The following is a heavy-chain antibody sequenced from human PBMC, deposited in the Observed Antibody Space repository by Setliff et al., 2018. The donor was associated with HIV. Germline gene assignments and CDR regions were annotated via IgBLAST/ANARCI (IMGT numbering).Heavy chain of an antibody. V-gene: IGHV4-39*07. CDR1: GGSLSRTSYY. J-gene: IGHJ6*02. Sequence: PSETLSLTCTVSGGSLSRTSYYWGWIRQPPGKGLEWLGTIYFTGSAYYNPSLKSRVTISVDTSKNQFSLKLSSVIAADTAVYYCARIFGDQGYYYGMDVWGQGTTVTVSS. D-gene: IGHD3-3*01. CDR3: ARIFGDQGYYYGMDV. CDR2: IYFTGSA.